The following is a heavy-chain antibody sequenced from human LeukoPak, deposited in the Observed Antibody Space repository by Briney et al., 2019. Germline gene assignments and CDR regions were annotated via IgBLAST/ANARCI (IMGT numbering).Heavy chain of an antibody. D-gene: IGHD2-8*02. CDR1: GFTFSSYA. CDR2: ISYDGSNK. J-gene: IGHJ4*02. CDR3: ASHYCSAGSCYFDG. Sequence: GGSLRLSCAASGFTFSSYAMHWVRQAPGKGLEWVAVISYDGSNKYYADSVKGRFIISKDNSKNTVYLQMNRLRPEDTAVYYCASHYCSAGSCYFDGWGRGTLVTVSS. V-gene: IGHV3-30*07.